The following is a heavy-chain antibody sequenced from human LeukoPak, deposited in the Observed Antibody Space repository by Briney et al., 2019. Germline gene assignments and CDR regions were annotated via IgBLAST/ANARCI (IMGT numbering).Heavy chain of an antibody. Sequence: GGSLRLSCAASGFTFSSYAMSWVRQAPGKGLEWVSAISGSGGSTYYADSVKGRFTISRDNSKNTLYLQMNSPRAEDTAVYYCAKMDDDILTGYYTYWGQGTLVTVSS. CDR3: AKMDDDILTGYYTY. CDR2: ISGSGGST. CDR1: GFTFSSYA. D-gene: IGHD3-9*01. V-gene: IGHV3-23*01. J-gene: IGHJ4*02.